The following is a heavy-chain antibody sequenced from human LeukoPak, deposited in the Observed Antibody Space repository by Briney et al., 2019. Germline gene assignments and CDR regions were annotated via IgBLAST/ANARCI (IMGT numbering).Heavy chain of an antibody. J-gene: IGHJ4*02. CDR1: GGSISSSSAY. V-gene: IGHV4-39*01. CDR2: IYYSKNT. D-gene: IGHD5-18*01. CDR3: VSPRGFSYGYFVY. Sequence: SETLSLTYTVSGGSISSSSAYWGWIRQPPGKGLEWIGSIYYSKNTYYNPSLKSRVTISADTSKNQFSLTLGSVSATDTAVYYCVSPRGFSYGYFVYWGQGTLVTVSS.